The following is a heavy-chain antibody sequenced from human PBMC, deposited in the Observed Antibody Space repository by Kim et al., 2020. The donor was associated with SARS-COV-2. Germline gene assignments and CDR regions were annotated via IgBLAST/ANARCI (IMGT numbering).Heavy chain of an antibody. V-gene: IGHV4-59*01. D-gene: IGHD2-2*02. J-gene: IGHJ6*02. CDR3: ARDYIVVVPAAIRYYGMDV. Sequence: SRVTIPVDTSKNQFSLKLSSVTAADTAVYYCARDYIVVVPAAIRYYGMDVWGQGTTVTVSS.